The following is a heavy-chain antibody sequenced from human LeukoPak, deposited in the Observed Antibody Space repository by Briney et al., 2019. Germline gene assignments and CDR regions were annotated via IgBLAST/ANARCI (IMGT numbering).Heavy chain of an antibody. D-gene: IGHD3-3*01. Sequence: GGSLRLSCAASGFSFTSAWMVWVRQAPGKGLEWVGRIQSNLDGGTTDFAAPVKGRFTISRDDLARTVYLEMNNLKADDTGVYYCTTDFSHFEFSSGYYSYWGQGSMVTVSS. CDR2: IQSNLDGGTT. V-gene: IGHV3-15*01. J-gene: IGHJ4*02. CDR3: TTDFSHFEFSSGYYSY. CDR1: GFSFTSAW.